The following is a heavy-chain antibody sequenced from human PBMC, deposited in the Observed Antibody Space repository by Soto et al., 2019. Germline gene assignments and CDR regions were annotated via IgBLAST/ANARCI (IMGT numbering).Heavy chain of an antibody. J-gene: IGHJ4*02. CDR3: AREPQVRWDYYDSKPLGY. D-gene: IGHD3-22*01. V-gene: IGHV1-18*01. CDR2: SSAYNGNT. Sequence: QVQLVQSGAEVKKPGASVKVSCKASGYTFTSYGISWVRQAPGQGLEWLGWSSAYNGNTNYAQKLQGRGTMTTDTSTSTAYMERRSLRSDDTAVYYCAREPQVRWDYYDSKPLGYWGQGTLVTVSS. CDR1: GYTFTSYG.